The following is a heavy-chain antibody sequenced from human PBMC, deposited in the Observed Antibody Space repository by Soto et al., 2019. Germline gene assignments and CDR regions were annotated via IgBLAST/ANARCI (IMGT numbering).Heavy chain of an antibody. CDR3: ARGGIGAFDI. J-gene: IGHJ3*02. CDR1: GGSFSGYY. D-gene: IGHD3-10*01. Sequence: QVQLQQWGAGLLKPSETLSLTCAVYGGSFSGYYWSWIRQPPGKGLEWIGEINHSGSTNYNPSLKRRVTISVDTSKNQFSLKLSSVTAADTAVYYCARGGIGAFDIWGQGTMVTVSS. V-gene: IGHV4-34*01. CDR2: INHSGST.